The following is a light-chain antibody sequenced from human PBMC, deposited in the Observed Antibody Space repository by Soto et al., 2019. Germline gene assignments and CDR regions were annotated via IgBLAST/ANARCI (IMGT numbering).Light chain of an antibody. Sequence: EIVLTQSPGTLSLSPGERATLSCRASQSVSSSYLAWYRQKPGQAPRLLIYAASSRATGIPDRFSGSGSGTDFTLTISRLEPEDFAVYYCQQYGSSSWTFGQGTKVEFK. CDR2: AAS. CDR3: QQYGSSSWT. CDR1: QSVSSSY. V-gene: IGKV3-20*01. J-gene: IGKJ1*01.